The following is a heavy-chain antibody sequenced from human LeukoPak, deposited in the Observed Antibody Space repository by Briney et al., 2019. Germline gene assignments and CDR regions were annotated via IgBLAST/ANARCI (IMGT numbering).Heavy chain of an antibody. CDR3: AKDLATRYSLDY. CDR1: GFTFSSNA. Sequence: GGSLRLSCAASGFTFSSNAMHWVRQVSGKGLESVAFISYDGSITEYVDSVKGRFTISRDNSKNTLSPQMNSLRAEDTALYYCAKDLATRYSLDYWGQGTPVIVSS. D-gene: IGHD5-12*01. J-gene: IGHJ4*02. V-gene: IGHV3-30*18. CDR2: ISYDGSIT.